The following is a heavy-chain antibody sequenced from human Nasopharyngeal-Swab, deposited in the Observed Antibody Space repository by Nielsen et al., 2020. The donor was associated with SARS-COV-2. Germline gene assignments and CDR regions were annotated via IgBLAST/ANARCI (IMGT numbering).Heavy chain of an antibody. J-gene: IGHJ5*02. CDR1: GYTFASYW. CDR3: ALSSSSSGAYFA. CDR2: IYPGDSDT. Sequence: GESLKISCKGSGYTFASYWIAWVRQMPGKGLEWMGIIYPGDSDTRYGPSFQGQVIISVDKSIATAYLQWNSLKASDSGIYYCALSSSSSGAYFAWGQGTLVTVSS. D-gene: IGHD2/OR15-2a*01. V-gene: IGHV5-51*01.